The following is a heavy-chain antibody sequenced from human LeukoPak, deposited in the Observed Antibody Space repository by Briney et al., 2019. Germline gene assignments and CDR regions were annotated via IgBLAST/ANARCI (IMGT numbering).Heavy chain of an antibody. J-gene: IGHJ4*02. CDR3: ARDHSPYYYDSSGYYQGY. CDR2: ISAYNGNT. CDR1: GYTFTSYG. V-gene: IGHV1-18*01. D-gene: IGHD3-22*01. Sequence: ASVTVSCKASGYTFTSYGISWVRQAPGQGLEWMGWISAYNGNTNYAQKLQGRVTMTTDTSASTAYMELSSLRSEDTAVYYCARDHSPYYYDSSGYYQGYWGQGTLVTVSS.